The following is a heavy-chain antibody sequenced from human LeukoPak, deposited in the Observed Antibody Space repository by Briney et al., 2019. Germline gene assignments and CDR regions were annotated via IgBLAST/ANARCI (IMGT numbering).Heavy chain of an antibody. Sequence: TSVKVSCKASGFTFTSSAVQWVRQARGQRLEWIGWIVVGSGDTNYAQKFQERVTITRDMSTSTAYMELSSLRSEDTAVYYCAASPDYYDSSGYSYYLDYWGQGTLVTVSS. V-gene: IGHV1-58*01. CDR3: AASPDYYDSSGYSYYLDY. D-gene: IGHD3-22*01. J-gene: IGHJ4*02. CDR2: IVVGSGDT. CDR1: GFTFTSSA.